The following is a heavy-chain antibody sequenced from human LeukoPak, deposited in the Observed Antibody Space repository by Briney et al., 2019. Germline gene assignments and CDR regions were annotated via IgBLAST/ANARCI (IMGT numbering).Heavy chain of an antibody. CDR1: GGTFSIYA. CDR3: ARSSAVAGEGNFDY. J-gene: IGHJ4*02. V-gene: IGHV1-69*01. D-gene: IGHD6-19*01. Sequence: GASVNVSCKASGGTFSIYAISWVRQAPGQGLEWMGGIIPIFGTANYAQKFQGRVTITADESTSTAYMELSSLRSEDTAVYYCARSSAVAGEGNFDYWGQGTLVTVSS. CDR2: IIPIFGTA.